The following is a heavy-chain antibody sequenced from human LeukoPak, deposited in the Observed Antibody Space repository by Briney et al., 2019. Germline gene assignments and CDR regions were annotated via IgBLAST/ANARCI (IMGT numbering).Heavy chain of an antibody. D-gene: IGHD5-24*01. CDR1: GFTFSSYS. Sequence: GGSLRLSCAASGFTFSSYSISWVRQAPGKGLEWVSSITSSGAYIDYADSVKDRFTISRDNAKNSLYLQTNSLRAEDTSVYYCARVTFGATTNNYYFYHMDVWGKGTSVTVSS. CDR2: ITSSGAYI. J-gene: IGHJ6*03. V-gene: IGHV3-21*01. CDR3: ARVTFGATTNNYYFYHMDV.